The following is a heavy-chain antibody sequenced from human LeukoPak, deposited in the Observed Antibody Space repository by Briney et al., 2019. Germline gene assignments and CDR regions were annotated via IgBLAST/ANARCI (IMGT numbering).Heavy chain of an antibody. Sequence: ASVKVSCKASGYTFTSYGISWVRQAPGQGLEWMGWISAYNGNTNYAQKLQGRVNMTTDTSTSTAYMELRSLRSDDTAVYYCARGTSYDILWGYYYGMDVWGQGTTVTVSS. J-gene: IGHJ6*02. CDR2: ISAYNGNT. V-gene: IGHV1-18*01. D-gene: IGHD3-9*01. CDR3: ARGTSYDILWGYYYGMDV. CDR1: GYTFTSYG.